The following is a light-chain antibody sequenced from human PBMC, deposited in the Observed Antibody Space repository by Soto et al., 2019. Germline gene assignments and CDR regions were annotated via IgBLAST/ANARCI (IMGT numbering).Light chain of an antibody. V-gene: IGKV3-20*01. Sequence: EIVLTQSQATLSLSPGEIATLSFRASQSVSSSYLAWYQQKPGQAPRLLIYGASSRATGIPDRFSGSGSGTDFTLTISGLEAEDFAVYYCQQYDNLSWTFGQGTKVDIK. CDR2: GAS. CDR3: QQYDNLSWT. CDR1: QSVSSSY. J-gene: IGKJ1*01.